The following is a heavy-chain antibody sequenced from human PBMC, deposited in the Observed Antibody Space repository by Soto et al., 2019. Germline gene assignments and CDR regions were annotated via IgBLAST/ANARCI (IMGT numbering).Heavy chain of an antibody. J-gene: IGHJ4*02. D-gene: IGHD1-7*01. CDR3: ARALREELPIYYFDS. CDR2: IFWNNER. V-gene: IGHV2-26*01. Sequence: QVTLKESGPVLVKPTETLTLTCTVSGFSLSMARMGVSWIRQPPGKALEWLAHIFWNNERAYNTSLKSRLTTSRDTSKRQVVLTMTNVDPVDTGTYFCARALREELPIYYFDSWGQGTLVTVSS. CDR1: GFSLSMARMG.